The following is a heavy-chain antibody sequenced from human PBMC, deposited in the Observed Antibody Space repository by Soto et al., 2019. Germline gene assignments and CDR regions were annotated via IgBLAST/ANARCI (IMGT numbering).Heavy chain of an antibody. D-gene: IGHD3-3*01. CDR1: GFTFSSYA. J-gene: IGHJ6*02. CDR3: AKDSKDDFWSGYSYYYYGMDV. CDR2: ISGSGGST. Sequence: GGSLRLSCAASGFTFSSYAMSWVRQAPGKGLEWVSAISGSGGSTYYADSVKGRFTISRDNSKNTLYLQMNSLRAEDTAVYYCAKDSKDDFWSGYSYYYYGMDVWGQGTTVTVS. V-gene: IGHV3-23*01.